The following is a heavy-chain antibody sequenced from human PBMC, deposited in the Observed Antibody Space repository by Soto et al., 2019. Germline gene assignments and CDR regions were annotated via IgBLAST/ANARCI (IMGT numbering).Heavy chain of an antibody. J-gene: IGHJ4*02. CDR2: IIPYFGTG. Sequence: QVLLVQSGAEVRKPGSSVNVSCKASGGTFNSYAISWVRQAPGPGLEWMGGIIPYFGTGNSAQQFRGRVSIIAYASTNTVYMGLSGLTSEDTAVYYCARERGGYNRGDFEFWGQGNQVTVAS. D-gene: IGHD1-26*01. CDR3: ARERGGYNRGDFEF. CDR1: GGTFNSYA. V-gene: IGHV1-69*01.